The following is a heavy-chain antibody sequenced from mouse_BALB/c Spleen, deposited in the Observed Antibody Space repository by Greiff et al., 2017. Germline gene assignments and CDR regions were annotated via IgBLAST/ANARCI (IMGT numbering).Heavy chain of an antibody. Sequence: EVKLMESGPELVKPGASVKISCKASGYTFTDYNMHWVKQSHGKSLEWIGYIYPYNGGTGYNQKFKSKATLTVDNSSSTAYMELRSLTSEDSAVYYCARHLRYYYGSSYGAMDYWGQGTSVTVSS. V-gene: IGHV1S29*02. CDR1: GYTFTDYN. J-gene: IGHJ4*01. CDR2: IYPYNGGT. CDR3: ARHLRYYYGSSYGAMDY. D-gene: IGHD1-1*01.